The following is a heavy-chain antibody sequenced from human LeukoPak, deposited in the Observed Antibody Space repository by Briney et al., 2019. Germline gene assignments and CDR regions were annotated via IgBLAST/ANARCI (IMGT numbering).Heavy chain of an antibody. CDR1: GFTFSSYS. CDR2: ISTSSTTI. V-gene: IGHV3-48*01. J-gene: IGHJ4*02. Sequence: GGSLRLSCAASGFTFSSYSMNWVRQAPGKGLEWVSYISTSSTTIYCADSVKGRFTISRDNAQNSLYLQMNSLRAEDTAVYYCARGIAEIDYWGQGTLVTVSS. D-gene: IGHD1-14*01. CDR3: ARGIAEIDY.